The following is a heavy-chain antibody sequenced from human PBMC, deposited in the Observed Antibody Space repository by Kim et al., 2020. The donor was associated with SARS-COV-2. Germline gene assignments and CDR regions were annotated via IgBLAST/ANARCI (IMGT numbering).Heavy chain of an antibody. CDR1: GYTFTSYD. Sequence: ASVKVSCKASGYTFTSYDINWVRQATGQGLEWMGWMNPNSGNTGYAQKFQGRVTMTRNTSISTAYMELSSLRSEDTAVYYCARAAEDYYYYYGMDVWGQGTTVTVSS. CDR3: ARAAEDYYYYYGMDV. CDR2: MNPNSGNT. V-gene: IGHV1-8*01. J-gene: IGHJ6*02.